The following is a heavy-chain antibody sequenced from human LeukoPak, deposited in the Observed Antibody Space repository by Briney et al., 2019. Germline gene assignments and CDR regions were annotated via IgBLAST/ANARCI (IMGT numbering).Heavy chain of an antibody. V-gene: IGHV1-46*01. J-gene: IGHJ6*02. CDR1: GYTFTSYY. CDR3: AREEGSTSVPPQVYGMDV. CDR2: ISPSGDST. Sequence: GASVKVSCKASGYTFTSYYMHWVRRAPGQGLEWMGIISPSGDSTSYTQKFQGRVTMTRDTSTSTVYMELSSLRSEDTAVYYCAREEGSTSVPPQVYGMDVWGQGTLVTVS. D-gene: IGHD2-2*01.